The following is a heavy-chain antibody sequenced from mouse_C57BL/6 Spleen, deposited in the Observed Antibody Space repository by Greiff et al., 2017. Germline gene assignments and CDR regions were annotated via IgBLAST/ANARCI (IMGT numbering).Heavy chain of an antibody. J-gene: IGHJ1*03. CDR2: INSDGGST. CDR3: SIITTVVALYWDFDV. CDR1: EYEFTSYY. D-gene: IGHD1-1*01. Sequence: EVKLQESGGGLVQPGESLKISCESTEYEFTSYYMSWVRKTPEKGLELVAAINSDGGSTYYQDTMERRVIISRDTTKKTMYLQMSSLRSEDAALYYCSIITTVVALYWDFDVWGTGTTVTVSS. V-gene: IGHV5-2*01.